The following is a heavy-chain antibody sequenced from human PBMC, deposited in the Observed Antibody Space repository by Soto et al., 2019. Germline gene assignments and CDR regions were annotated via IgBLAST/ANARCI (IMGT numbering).Heavy chain of an antibody. V-gene: IGHV3-33*01. Sequence: PGGSLRLSCAASGFTFSSYGMHWVRQAPGKGLEWVAVIWYDGSNKYYAESVKGRFTISRDNSKNTLYLQMNSLRAEDTAVYYCARDSDVGSGWQLNADYGGQGTLVTVSS. CDR1: GFTFSSYG. J-gene: IGHJ4*01. CDR2: IWYDGSNK. CDR3: ARDSDVGSGWQLNADY. D-gene: IGHD6-19*01.